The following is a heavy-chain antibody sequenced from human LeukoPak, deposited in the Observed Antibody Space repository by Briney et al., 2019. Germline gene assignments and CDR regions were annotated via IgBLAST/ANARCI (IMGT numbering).Heavy chain of an antibody. CDR1: GFTFSDYY. J-gene: IGHJ5*02. Sequence: AGGSLRLSCAASGFTFSDYYMSWIRQAPGKGLEWVSYISSSGSTIYYADSVRGRFTVSRDNAKKSLSLQMNSLRVEDTAIYYCATETYNDFWSGLNWFDPWGQGTLVTVSS. CDR3: ATETYNDFWSGLNWFDP. D-gene: IGHD3-3*01. CDR2: ISSSGSTI. V-gene: IGHV3-11*04.